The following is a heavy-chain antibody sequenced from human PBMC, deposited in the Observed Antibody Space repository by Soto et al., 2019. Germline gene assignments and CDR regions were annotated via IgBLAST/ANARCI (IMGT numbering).Heavy chain of an antibody. Sequence: GESLKISCKGVGYKFGSAWIGWVRQMPGKGLEWMGIIKPGTSDIRYSPSCRGHVTISADEAVSTAYLQWSSLKASDTAMYYCARQPSQTCDFWGQATLVTVST. CDR3: ARQPSQTCDF. CDR1: GYKFGSAW. CDR2: IKPGTSDI. V-gene: IGHV5-51*01. J-gene: IGHJ4*02.